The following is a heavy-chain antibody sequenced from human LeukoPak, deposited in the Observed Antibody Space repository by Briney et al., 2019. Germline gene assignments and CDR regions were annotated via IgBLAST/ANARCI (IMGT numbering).Heavy chain of an antibody. D-gene: IGHD3-10*01. CDR2: INTDGSST. CDR1: GFTFSSYW. Sequence: GGSLRLSCAASGFTFSSYWMHWVRQVPVKGLVWVSRINTDGSSTSYADAVKGRFTISRDNAKNTLYHQMNSLRAEDTAVYYCVRGGGGSGSYYKGNDYWGQGILVTVSS. CDR3: VRGGGGSGSYYKGNDY. J-gene: IGHJ4*02. V-gene: IGHV3-74*01.